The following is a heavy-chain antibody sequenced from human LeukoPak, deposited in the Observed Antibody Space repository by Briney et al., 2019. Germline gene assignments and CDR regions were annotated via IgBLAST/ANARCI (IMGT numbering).Heavy chain of an antibody. J-gene: IGHJ4*02. V-gene: IGHV4-59*08. Sequence: SETLSLTCSVSGGSITSYYWSWIRQPPGEKLQWIGNTYYGGGTNYNPSLMSRVTISVDTSKNQFSLKLYSVTAADTAVYYCAHGRQWLAFDYWGQGILVTVSS. CDR2: TYYGGGT. CDR1: GGSITSYY. CDR3: AHGRQWLAFDY. D-gene: IGHD6-19*01.